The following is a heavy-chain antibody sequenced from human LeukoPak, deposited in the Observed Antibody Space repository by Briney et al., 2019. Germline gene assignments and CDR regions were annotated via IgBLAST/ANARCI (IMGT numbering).Heavy chain of an antibody. D-gene: IGHD1-7*01. CDR2: IYPGDSDT. CDR1: GHTFTNYW. V-gene: IGHV5-51*01. J-gene: IGHJ4*02. Sequence: GESLKISCKGSGHTFTNYWIGWVRQMPGKGLEWMGIIYPGDSDTKYSPSFQGQVTISVDKSISTAYLQWNSLKASDTAMYYCARSPGTTQAFHYWGQGTLVTVSS. CDR3: ARSPGTTQAFHY.